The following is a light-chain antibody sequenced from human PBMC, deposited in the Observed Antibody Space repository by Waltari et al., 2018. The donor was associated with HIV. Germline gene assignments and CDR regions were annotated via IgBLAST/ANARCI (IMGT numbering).Light chain of an antibody. V-gene: IGLV3-1*01. J-gene: IGLJ1*01. CDR1: KLGIKY. Sequence: SYDLVQPPSVSVSPGQTASITCSGDKLGIKYACWYQQKPGPSPVLVIDHDNMRPSGIPERFSGSKSGNTATLTISGTQAMDEADYYCQTWDGSTYVFGTGTKVTVL. CDR3: QTWDGSTYV. CDR2: HDN.